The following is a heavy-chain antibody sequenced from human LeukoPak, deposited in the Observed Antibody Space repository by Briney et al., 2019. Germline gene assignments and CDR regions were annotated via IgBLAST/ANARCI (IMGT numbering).Heavy chain of an antibody. CDR3: ARPSGSTGGYYYYMDV. Sequence: GASVKVSCKASGDTFSGYYMHWVRQALGQGLEWMGWIYPNSGGTNYAQKFQGRVTMTRDTSISTAYMELSRLRSDDTAVYYCARPSGSTGGYYYYMDVWGKGTTVIVSS. D-gene: IGHD1-26*01. J-gene: IGHJ6*03. CDR2: IYPNSGGT. CDR1: GDTFSGYY. V-gene: IGHV1-2*02.